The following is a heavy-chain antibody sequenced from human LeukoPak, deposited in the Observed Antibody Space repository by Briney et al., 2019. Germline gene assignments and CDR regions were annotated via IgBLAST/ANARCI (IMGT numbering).Heavy chain of an antibody. J-gene: IGHJ4*02. CDR3: ARRYTASPGERFDY. Sequence: KPSETLSLTCTVSGDSISNYYWTWIRQPPGKGLEWIGYIYSSGNTNYNPSLNSRVTISLDTSKNQFSLMLRSLTAADTAVYYCARRYTASPGERFDYWGQGTLVTVSS. CDR2: IYSSGNT. CDR1: GDSISNYY. D-gene: IGHD2-2*02. V-gene: IGHV4-59*08.